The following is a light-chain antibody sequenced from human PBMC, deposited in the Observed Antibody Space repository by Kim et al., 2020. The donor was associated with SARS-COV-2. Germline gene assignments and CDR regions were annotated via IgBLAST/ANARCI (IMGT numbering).Light chain of an antibody. J-gene: IGKJ4*01. V-gene: IGKV1-5*01. CDR2: GAS. CDR3: QQNKLYPRT. Sequence: DIQMTQSPSTLSASVGDRVTITCRASQTITRWLAWYRQKLGKAPELLIYGASTLRSGVPSRFSGSGSGTEFTLTINGLQPDDFATYYCQQNKLYPRTFGGGTKVEIK. CDR1: QTITRW.